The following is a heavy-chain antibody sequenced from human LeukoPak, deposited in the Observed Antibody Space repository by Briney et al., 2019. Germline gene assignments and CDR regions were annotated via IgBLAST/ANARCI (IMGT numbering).Heavy chain of an antibody. J-gene: IGHJ4*02. CDR1: GYSIGSGYY. D-gene: IGHD5-24*01. CDR2: IYHSGST. V-gene: IGHV4-38-2*02. CDR3: ARGGRWLQFRNYFDY. Sequence: SETLSLTCTVSGYSIGSGYYWGWIRQPPGKGLEWIGSIYHSGSTYYNPSLKSRVTISVDTSKNQFSLKLSSVTAADTAVYYCARGGRWLQFRNYFDYWGQGTLVTVSS.